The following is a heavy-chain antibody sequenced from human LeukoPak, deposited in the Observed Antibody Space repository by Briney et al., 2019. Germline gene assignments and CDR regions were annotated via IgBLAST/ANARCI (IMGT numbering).Heavy chain of an antibody. D-gene: IGHD4-17*01. Sequence: GGSLRLSCAASGFTVSSNYMSWVRQAPGKGLEWVSVIYSGGSTYYADSVKGRFTISRDNSKSTLYLQMNSLRAEDTAVYYCAKKGQADDYGNPDWGQGALVTVSP. CDR3: AKKGQADDYGNPD. J-gene: IGHJ4*02. CDR1: GFTVSSNY. CDR2: IYSGGST. V-gene: IGHV3-53*01.